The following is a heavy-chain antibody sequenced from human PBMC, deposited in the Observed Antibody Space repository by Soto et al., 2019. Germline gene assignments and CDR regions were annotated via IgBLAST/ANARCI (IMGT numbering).Heavy chain of an antibody. CDR1: GFTLSDYA. D-gene: IGHD2-2*01. J-gene: IGHJ6*02. CDR3: AKYTSVSTYSFFGMYV. Sequence: PGGSLRLSCTTSGFTLSDYAICWFRQAPGKGLEWVGVIRSKAYGVTTDYAASVKGRFAISRDDSKSTAYLQMNSVTTEDTAVYFCAKYTSVSTYSFFGMYVWGHGTTFTVSS. V-gene: IGHV3-49*03. CDR2: IRSKAYGVTT.